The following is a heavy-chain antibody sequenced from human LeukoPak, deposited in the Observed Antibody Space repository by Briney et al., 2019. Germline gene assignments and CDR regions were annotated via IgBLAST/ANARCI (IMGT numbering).Heavy chain of an antibody. D-gene: IGHD6-13*01. CDR1: GYTFTGYY. Sequence: ASVKVSCKASGYTFTGYYMHWVRQAPGQGLEWMGWINPNSGGTNYAQKFQGRVTMTRDTSISAAYMELSRLRSDDTAVYYCARGSSWSNWFDPWGQGTLVTVSS. V-gene: IGHV1-2*02. CDR2: INPNSGGT. CDR3: ARGSSWSNWFDP. J-gene: IGHJ5*02.